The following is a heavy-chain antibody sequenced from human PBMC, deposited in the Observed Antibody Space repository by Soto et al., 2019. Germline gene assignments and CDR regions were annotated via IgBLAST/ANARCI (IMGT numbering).Heavy chain of an antibody. CDR1: GFTFSNAW. Sequence: GGSLRLSCVASGFTFSNAWMSWVRQAPGKGLEWVGRIKSKTDGGTTDYAAPVKGRCTISSDYSKNTLYLQMNSLKTEDTAVYYCTTAPHPPTQYYDILTGYYFYYFDYWGQGTLVTVSS. V-gene: IGHV3-15*01. D-gene: IGHD3-9*01. J-gene: IGHJ4*02. CDR3: TTAPHPPTQYYDILTGYYFYYFDY. CDR2: IKSKTDGGTT.